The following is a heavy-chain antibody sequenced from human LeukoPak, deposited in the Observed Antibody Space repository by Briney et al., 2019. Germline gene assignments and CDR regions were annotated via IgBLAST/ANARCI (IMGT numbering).Heavy chain of an antibody. J-gene: IGHJ4*02. CDR1: GFTFSSYE. Sequence: GGSLRLSCAASGFTFSSYEMNWVRQAPGKGLEWVSYISSSGSTIYYADSVKGRFTISRDNAKNSLYLQMNSLRAEDTAVYYCARAVMITFGGVIVPPGYWGQGTLVTVSS. V-gene: IGHV3-48*03. CDR3: ARAVMITFGGVIVPPGY. CDR2: ISSSGSTI. D-gene: IGHD3-16*02.